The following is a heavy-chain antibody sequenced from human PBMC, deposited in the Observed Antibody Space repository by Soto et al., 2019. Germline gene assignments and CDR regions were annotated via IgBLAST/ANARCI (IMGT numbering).Heavy chain of an antibody. Sequence: GSLRLSCAASGFTFSSYAMSWVRQAPGKGLEWVSAISGSGGSTYYADSVKGRFTISRDNSKNTLYLQMNSLRAEDTAVYYCAKGGLRFLEWLPSPFDYWGQGTLVTVSS. CDR1: GFTFSSYA. CDR2: ISGSGGST. V-gene: IGHV3-23*01. CDR3: AKGGLRFLEWLPSPFDY. J-gene: IGHJ4*02. D-gene: IGHD3-3*01.